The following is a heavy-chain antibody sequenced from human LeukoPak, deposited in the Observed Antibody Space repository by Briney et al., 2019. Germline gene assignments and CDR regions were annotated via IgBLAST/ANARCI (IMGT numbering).Heavy chain of an antibody. J-gene: IGHJ3*02. Sequence: GASVKVSCKASGYTFTSYAMNWVRQAPGQGLEWMEWINTNTGNPTYAQGFTGRFVFSLDTSVSTAYLQISSLKAEDTAVYYCARLEDYDFWSGSDPVVAFDIWGQGTMVTVSS. V-gene: IGHV7-4-1*02. CDR2: INTNTGNP. CDR1: GYTFTSYA. D-gene: IGHD3-3*01. CDR3: ARLEDYDFWSGSDPVVAFDI.